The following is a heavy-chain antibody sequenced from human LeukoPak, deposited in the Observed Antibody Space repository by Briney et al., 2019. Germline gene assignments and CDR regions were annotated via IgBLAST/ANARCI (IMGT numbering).Heavy chain of an antibody. CDR3: ARVLGSYDILTGAPDAFDI. Sequence: GASVKVSCKASGYTFTSYDISWVRQAPGQGLEWMGWISAYNGNTNYAQKLQGRVTMTTDTSTSTAYMELRSLRSDDTAVYYCARVLGSYDILTGAPDAFDIWGQGTMVTVSS. CDR1: GYTFTSYD. J-gene: IGHJ3*02. V-gene: IGHV1-18*01. CDR2: ISAYNGNT. D-gene: IGHD3-9*01.